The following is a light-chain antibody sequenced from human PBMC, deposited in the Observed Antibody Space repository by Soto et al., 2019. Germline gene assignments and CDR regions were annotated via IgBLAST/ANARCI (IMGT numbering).Light chain of an antibody. Sequence: DIQMTQSPSFLSASVGDRVTITCRASQAISNYLNWYQQKPGKAPNLLIFGAKTLQSGVPSRFSGGGSGTDFTLTISSLQPEDFGTYYCQQSYTSPVTFGGGTKVDIK. CDR1: QAISNY. CDR2: GAK. V-gene: IGKV1-39*01. CDR3: QQSYTSPVT. J-gene: IGKJ4*01.